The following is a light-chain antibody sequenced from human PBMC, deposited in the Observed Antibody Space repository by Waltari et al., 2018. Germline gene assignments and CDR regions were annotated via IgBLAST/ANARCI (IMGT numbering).Light chain of an antibody. Sequence: LVLTQSPSASASLGASVTLTCTLSSGYSSNVIAWLQQQPGKGPRYLMKVNSDGIHRKGDDIPDRFSASNSGTECYLTISSLQSEYEADYYCQTGGHVTWVFGGGTKLTVL. CDR1: SGYSSNV. V-gene: IGLV4-69*01. CDR2: VNSDGIH. J-gene: IGLJ3*02. CDR3: QTGGHVTWV.